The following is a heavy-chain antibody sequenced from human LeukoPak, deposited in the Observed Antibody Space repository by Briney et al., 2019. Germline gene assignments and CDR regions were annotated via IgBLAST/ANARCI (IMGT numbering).Heavy chain of an antibody. D-gene: IGHD5-18*01. CDR2: ISAYNGNT. CDR1: GYTFTSYG. CDR3: ARDFRGYSYGYFDY. Sequence: ASVKVSCKASGYTFTSYGISWVRQAPGQGLEWMGWISAYNGNTNYAQKLQGRVTMTTDTSTSTAYMELRSLRSDDTAVYYCARDFRGYSYGYFDYWDQGTLVTVSS. J-gene: IGHJ4*02. V-gene: IGHV1-18*01.